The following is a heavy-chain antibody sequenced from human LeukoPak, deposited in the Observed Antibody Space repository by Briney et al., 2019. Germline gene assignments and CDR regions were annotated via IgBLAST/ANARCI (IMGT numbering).Heavy chain of an antibody. V-gene: IGHV3-7*01. CDR1: RFRFRNYW. CDR2: TKADGSAA. D-gene: IGHD1-1*01. CDR3: ARDGVVQTNFDY. J-gene: IGHJ4*02. Sequence: GGALRLSCAASRFRFRNYWIGWVRPAPGGGLWWVANTKADGSAAYYADSVWGRFCTSRDNANELLYLQMNSLRAEDTAVYYCARDGVVQTNFDYWGQGTLVSVFS.